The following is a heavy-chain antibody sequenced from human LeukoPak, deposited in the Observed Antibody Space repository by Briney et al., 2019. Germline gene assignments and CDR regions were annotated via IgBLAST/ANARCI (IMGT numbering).Heavy chain of an antibody. CDR3: ARGGIAAHRYYYYYMDV. CDR2: TYYRSKWYN. V-gene: IGHV6-1*01. J-gene: IGHJ6*03. CDR1: GDSVSSNSAA. Sequence: SQTLSLTCAISGDSVSSNSAAWNWIRQSPSRGLEWLGRTYYRSKWYNDYAVSVKSRITINPDTSKNQFSLQLNSATPEDTAVYYCARGGIAAHRYYYYYMDVWGKGTTVTISS. D-gene: IGHD6-6*01.